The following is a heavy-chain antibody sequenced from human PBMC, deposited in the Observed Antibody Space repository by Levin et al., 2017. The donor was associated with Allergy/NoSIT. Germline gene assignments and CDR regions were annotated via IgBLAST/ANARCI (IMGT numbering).Heavy chain of an antibody. CDR2: ISGDGGTT. Sequence: GGSLRLSCAASGFTFSCCGMHWVRQAPGKGLEYVSAISGDGGTTYYANSVKGRFTISRDNSKSMLFLQMGSLRAEDTAVYYCARVREDWGDAFDIWGQGTMVTVSS. D-gene: IGHD3/OR15-3a*01. CDR3: ARVREDWGDAFDI. J-gene: IGHJ3*02. V-gene: IGHV3-64*01. CDR1: GFTFSCCG.